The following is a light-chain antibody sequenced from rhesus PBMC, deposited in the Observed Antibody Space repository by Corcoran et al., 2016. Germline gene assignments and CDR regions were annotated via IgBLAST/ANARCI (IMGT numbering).Light chain of an antibody. J-gene: IGKJ4*01. CDR3: RHGYGTPLT. CDR1: QGISNN. Sequence: DIQMTQSPSSLSASVGDTVTITRRASQGISNNLAWYQQKPGKVPKLLIYYASTLQSGVPSRFSGSGSGTYFTLTISSLQPEGFATYYCRHGYGTPLTFGGGTKVEIK. V-gene: IGKV1S15*01. CDR2: YAS.